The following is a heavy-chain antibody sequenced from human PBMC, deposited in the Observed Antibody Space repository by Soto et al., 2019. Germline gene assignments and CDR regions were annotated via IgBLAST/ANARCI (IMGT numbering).Heavy chain of an antibody. CDR3: AREILSPDFYFHGMDV. CDR1: GYTFTSYG. J-gene: IGHJ6*02. D-gene: IGHD2-15*01. CDR2: ISAKQGNT. V-gene: IGHV1-18*04. Sequence: QGQLVQSGAEVKKPGASVKVSCKASGYTFTSYGISWVRQAPGQGLEWMGWISAKQGNTKYAQKFQGRVTMTTDTSTSTAYMELRSLRSDDTAVYYCAREILSPDFYFHGMDVWGQGTTVPVSS.